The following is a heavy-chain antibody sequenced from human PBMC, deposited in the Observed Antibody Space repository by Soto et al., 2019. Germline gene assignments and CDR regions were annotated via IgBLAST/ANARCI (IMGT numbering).Heavy chain of an antibody. Sequence: LRLSCAASGFTLSDYYMTWVRQTPGKGLEWISYISSTGGTVNYADSVKGRFTISRDNIKNSLFLQMTSLRDEDTAVYYCARDGLDYYGLDVWGQGTTVTVSS. CDR1: GFTLSDYY. J-gene: IGHJ6*02. V-gene: IGHV3-11*01. CDR2: ISSTGGTV. CDR3: ARDGLDYYGLDV.